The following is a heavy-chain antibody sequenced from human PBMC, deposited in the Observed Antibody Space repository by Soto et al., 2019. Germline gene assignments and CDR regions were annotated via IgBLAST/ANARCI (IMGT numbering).Heavy chain of an antibody. J-gene: IGHJ4*02. D-gene: IGHD5-18*01. CDR2: INPSGGST. CDR3: ARELYSYGYTPPAHFDY. CDR1: GYTFTRYY. V-gene: IGHV1-46*01. Sequence: ASVTVSCKASGYTFTRYYMHWVRQAPGQGLEWMGIINPSGGSTSYAQKFQGRVTMTRDTSTSTVYMELSSLRSEDTAVYYCARELYSYGYTPPAHFDYWGQGTLVTVSS.